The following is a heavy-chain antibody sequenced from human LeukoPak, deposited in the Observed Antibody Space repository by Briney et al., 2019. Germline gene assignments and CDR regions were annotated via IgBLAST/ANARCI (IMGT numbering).Heavy chain of an antibody. CDR2: INGDGSST. V-gene: IGHV3-74*01. CDR3: AKDHYWSIDY. Sequence: GGSLRLSCTASGFTFSSYWMHWVRQAPGKGLVWVSRINGDGSSTSYADSEKGRFTISRHNAKNTLYLQMNSLRAEDTGVYYCAKDHYWSIDYWGRGTLVTVSS. D-gene: IGHD3-3*01. J-gene: IGHJ4*02. CDR1: GFTFSSYW.